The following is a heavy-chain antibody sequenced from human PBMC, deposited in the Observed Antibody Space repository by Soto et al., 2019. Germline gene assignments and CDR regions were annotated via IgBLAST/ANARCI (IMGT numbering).Heavy chain of an antibody. CDR3: AKDNCISTSCYRLYNWFDT. J-gene: IGHJ5*02. CDR2: ISYGGSNK. Sequence: QVQLVESGGGVVQPGRSLRLSCAASGFTFSRYGMHWVRQAPGRGLEWVAVISYGGSNKYYADSVKGRFTISRDNSKNPLYLQMNILRAEDTAVYYCAKDNCISTSCYRLYNWFDTWGQGTLVTVSS. CDR1: GFTFSRYG. V-gene: IGHV3-30*18. D-gene: IGHD2-2*01.